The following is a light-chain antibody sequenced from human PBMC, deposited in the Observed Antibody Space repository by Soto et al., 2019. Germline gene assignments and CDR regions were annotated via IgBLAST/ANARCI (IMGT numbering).Light chain of an antibody. V-gene: IGLV2-23*01. CDR3: CSYSGSSTS. J-gene: IGLJ1*01. CDR2: EGS. CDR1: SSDIGSYNL. Sequence: QSVLTQPASVSGSPGQSITISCTGTSSDIGSYNLVSWYQQHPGKAPKLMIYEGSKRPSGVSNRFSGSKSGNTASLTISGLQAEDEADYYCCSYSGSSTSFGTGTKLNVL.